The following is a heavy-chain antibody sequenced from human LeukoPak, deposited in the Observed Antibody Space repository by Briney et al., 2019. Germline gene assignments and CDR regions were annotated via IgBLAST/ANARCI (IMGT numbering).Heavy chain of an antibody. J-gene: IGHJ4*02. CDR3: ARTSNTVTTGASYFDY. CDR2: ISSSSTYM. D-gene: IGHD4-17*01. Sequence: GGSLRLSCAASGFTFSTYSMNWVRQAPGKGLEWVSFISSSSTYMYYADSMKGRFTISRDNAKNSLYLQMNSLRAEDTAVYYCARTSNTVTTGASYFDYWGQGILSPSPQ. CDR1: GFTFSTYS. V-gene: IGHV3-21*01.